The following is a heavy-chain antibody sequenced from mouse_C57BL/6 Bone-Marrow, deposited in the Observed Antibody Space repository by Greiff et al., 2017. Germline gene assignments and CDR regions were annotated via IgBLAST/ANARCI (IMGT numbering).Heavy chain of an antibody. Sequence: EVQLQQSGPVLVKPGASVKMSCKASGYTFTDYYMNWVKQSHGKSLEWIGVINPYNGGTSYNQKFKGKATLTVDKSSSTAYMELNSLTSEDSAVYYCARKLLLLRTGGYAMDYWGQGTSVTVSS. J-gene: IGHJ4*01. CDR1: GYTFTDYY. V-gene: IGHV1-19*01. CDR3: ARKLLLLRTGGYAMDY. CDR2: INPYNGGT. D-gene: IGHD1-1*01.